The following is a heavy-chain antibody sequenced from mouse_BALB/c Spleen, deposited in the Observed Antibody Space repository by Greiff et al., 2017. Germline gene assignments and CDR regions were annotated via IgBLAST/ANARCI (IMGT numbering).Heavy chain of an antibody. Sequence: EVMLVESGGGLVKPGGSLKLSCAASGFTFSSYTMSWVRQTPEKRLEWVATISSGGSYTYYPDSVKGRFTISRDNAKNTLYLQMSSLKSEDTAMYYCTRARTGFDYWGQGTTLTVSS. CDR3: TRARTGFDY. CDR1: GFTFSSYT. V-gene: IGHV5-6-4*01. CDR2: ISSGGSYT. J-gene: IGHJ2*01.